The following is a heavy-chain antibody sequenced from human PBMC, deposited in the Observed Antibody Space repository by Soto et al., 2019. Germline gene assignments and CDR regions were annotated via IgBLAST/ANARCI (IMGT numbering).Heavy chain of an antibody. CDR1: GDSVSSNSAA. J-gene: IGHJ6*02. V-gene: IGHV6-1*01. CDR3: ARDGGYSCGWSYYGMDV. Sequence: SQTLSLTCVISGDSVSSNSAAWNWIRQSPSRGLEWLGRTYYRSKWYNDYAVSVKSRITINPDTSKNQFSLQLNSVTPEDTAVYYCARDGGYSCGWSYYGMDVWGQGTTVTVSS. D-gene: IGHD5-18*01. CDR2: TYYRSKWYN.